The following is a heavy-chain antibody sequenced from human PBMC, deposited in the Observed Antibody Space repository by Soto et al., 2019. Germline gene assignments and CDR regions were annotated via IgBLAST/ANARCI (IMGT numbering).Heavy chain of an antibody. Sequence: QVQLQESGPGLVKPSETLSLTCTVSGGSISSYYWSWIRQPAGKGLEWIGRIYSSGSTNYNPSLKSRVTMSVYTSNNQFSLKLSSVTAADTAVYYCARVILGPHATWLASRQWWFDPWGQGTLVTVSS. CDR2: IYSSGST. V-gene: IGHV4-4*07. CDR3: ARVILGPHATWLASRQWWFDP. D-gene: IGHD6-19*01. CDR1: GGSISSYY. J-gene: IGHJ5*02.